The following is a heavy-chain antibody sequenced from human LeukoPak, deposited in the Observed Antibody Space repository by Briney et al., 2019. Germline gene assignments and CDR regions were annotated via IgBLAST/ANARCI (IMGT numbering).Heavy chain of an antibody. Sequence: SQTLSLTCAISGDSVSSNSAAWNWIRQSPSRGLEWLGRTYYRSKWYNDYAVSVKSRITINPDTSKNQFSLQLNSVTPEDTAVYYCARDIVVVPAAPDAFDIWGPGTMVTVSS. D-gene: IGHD2-2*01. J-gene: IGHJ3*02. CDR2: TYYRSKWYN. CDR1: GDSVSSNSAA. V-gene: IGHV6-1*01. CDR3: ARDIVVVPAAPDAFDI.